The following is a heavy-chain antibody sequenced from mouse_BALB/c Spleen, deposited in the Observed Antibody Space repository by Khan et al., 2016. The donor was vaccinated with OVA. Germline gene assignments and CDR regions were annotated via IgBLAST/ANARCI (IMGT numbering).Heavy chain of an antibody. CDR3: ARVASYWYFDV. CDR2: ITTYTGEP. CDR1: GYTFTNYG. J-gene: IGHJ1*01. Sequence: QVQLQQSGPELKKPGETGKLSCKASGYTFTNYGMHWVKQAPGKGLKWMGWITTYTGEPTYTDDFKGRFSFSLETSARTAYCQINNLKNEDMATYLCARVASYWYFDVWGAGTTVTVSS. V-gene: IGHV9-1*02.